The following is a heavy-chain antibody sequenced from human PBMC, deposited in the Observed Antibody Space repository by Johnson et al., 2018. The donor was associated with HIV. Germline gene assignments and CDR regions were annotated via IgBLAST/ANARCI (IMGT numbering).Heavy chain of an antibody. V-gene: IGHV3-7*01. CDR1: GFTFSNYW. J-gene: IGHJ3*02. CDR2: IKQDGSEK. Sequence: VQLVESGGGLVQPGGSLRLSCAASGFTFSNYWMSWVRQAPGKGLEWVANIKQDGSEKYYVDSVKGRFTISRDNAKNSLYLQMNSLRAEDTAVYYCARDGGCEVRPVAFDIWDQGTMVTVSS. D-gene: IGHD6-25*01. CDR3: ARDGGCEVRPVAFDI.